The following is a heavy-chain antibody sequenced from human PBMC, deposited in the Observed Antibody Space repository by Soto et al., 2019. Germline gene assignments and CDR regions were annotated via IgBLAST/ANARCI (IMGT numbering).Heavy chain of an antibody. CDR1: GGSFSDYS. V-gene: IGHV4-34*01. CDR3: ARSVFP. Sequence: SETLSLTCAVYGGSFSDYSWTWIRQPPGKGLEWIGEINHSGSTYYNPSLKSRVTISVDTSKNQFSLKLSSVTAADTAVYYCARSVFPWGQGTLVTVSS. CDR2: INHSGST. J-gene: IGHJ5*02.